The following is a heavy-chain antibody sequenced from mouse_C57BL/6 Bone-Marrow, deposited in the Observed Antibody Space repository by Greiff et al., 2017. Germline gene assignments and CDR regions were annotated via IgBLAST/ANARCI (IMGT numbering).Heavy chain of an antibody. D-gene: IGHD1-1*01. J-gene: IGHJ2*01. Sequence: QVQLQQSGAELARPGASVKLSCKASGYTFTSYGISWVKQRTGQGLEWIGEIYPRSGNTYYNEKFKGKATLTADKSSSTAYMELRSLTSEDAAVYFCARGYYGSSYDFDYWGQGTTLTVSS. V-gene: IGHV1-81*01. CDR1: GYTFTSYG. CDR3: ARGYYGSSYDFDY. CDR2: IYPRSGNT.